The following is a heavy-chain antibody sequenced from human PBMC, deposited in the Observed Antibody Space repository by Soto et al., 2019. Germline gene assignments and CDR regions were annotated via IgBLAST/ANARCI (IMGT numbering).Heavy chain of an antibody. CDR1: GGSISSSNYY. V-gene: IGHV4-39*01. D-gene: IGHD3-22*01. CDR3: ARLVYDSSGYRPG. J-gene: IGHJ4*02. Sequence: QLQLQESGPGLVKPSETLSLTCTVSGGSISSSNYYWGWIRQPPGKGLEWIGSIYYSGSNYYNPSVQRRLTIPVDTSKNQFSLKLSSVTAADTAVYYCARLVYDSSGYRPGWGQGTLVTVSS. CDR2: IYYSGSN.